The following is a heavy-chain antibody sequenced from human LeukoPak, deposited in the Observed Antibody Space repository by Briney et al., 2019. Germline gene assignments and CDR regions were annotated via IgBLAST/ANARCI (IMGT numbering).Heavy chain of an antibody. J-gene: IGHJ5*02. V-gene: IGHV4-39*01. CDR3: ARRQYGSGWYGDGDWFWFAP. CDR1: GGSVSSSDFN. Sequence: PSETLSLTCTVSGGSVSSSDFNWAWIRQPPGKGLEGIGTIFYSGSTYYNPSIGGPVAISVDTSTNQYSLDLSSVPAADTAVYYCARRQYGSGWYGDGDWFWFAPWGQGTLVIVSS. D-gene: IGHD6-19*01. CDR2: IFYSGST.